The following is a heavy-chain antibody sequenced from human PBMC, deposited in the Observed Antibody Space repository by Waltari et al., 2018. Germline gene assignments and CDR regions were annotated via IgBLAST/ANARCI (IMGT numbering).Heavy chain of an antibody. CDR1: GGSISSYY. J-gene: IGHJ6*03. Sequence: QVQLQESGPGLVKPSETLSLTCTVSGGSISSYYWSWIRQPPGKGLEWIGYIDYRGGTNYHPPLKRPVTISVDPSKHRFSLKLSAVTAADTAVYYCARGRVEQLVYYYYYMDVWGKGTTVTVSS. CDR3: ARGRVEQLVYYYYYMDV. D-gene: IGHD6-13*01. V-gene: IGHV4-59*01. CDR2: IDYRGGT.